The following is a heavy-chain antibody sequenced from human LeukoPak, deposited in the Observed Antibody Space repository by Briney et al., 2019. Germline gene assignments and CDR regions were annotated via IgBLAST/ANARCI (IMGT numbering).Heavy chain of an antibody. CDR2: IYYSGST. D-gene: IGHD3-10*01. V-gene: IGHV4-59*01. Sequence: SETLSLTCTVSGDSISSYYWTWIRQPPGKGLEWIGYIYYSGSTNYNPSLKSRVTISVDTSKNQFSLKLSSVTAADTAVYYCARDEDSAYGSGSYLSWGQGTLATVSS. CDR1: GDSISSYY. J-gene: IGHJ5*02. CDR3: ARDEDSAYGSGSYLS.